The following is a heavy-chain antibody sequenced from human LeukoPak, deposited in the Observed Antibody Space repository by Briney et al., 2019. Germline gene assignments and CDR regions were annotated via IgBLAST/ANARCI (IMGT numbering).Heavy chain of an antibody. CDR3: GQHGRRGGGGVIVNFDY. CDR1: GGSISSSSYY. Sequence: PSETLSLTCTVSGGSISSSSYYWGWIRQPPGKGLEWIGSIYYSGSTYYNPSLKSRVTISVDTSKNQFSLKLSSVTAADTAVYYWGQHGRRGGGGVIVNFDYWGQGTLVTVSS. D-gene: IGHD3-16*02. CDR2: IYYSGST. V-gene: IGHV4-39*01. J-gene: IGHJ4*02.